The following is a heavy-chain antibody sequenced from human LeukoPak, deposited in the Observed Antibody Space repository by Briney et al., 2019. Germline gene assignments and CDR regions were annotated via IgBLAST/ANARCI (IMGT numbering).Heavy chain of an antibody. CDR1: GYTFTGYY. D-gene: IGHD6-19*01. CDR2: INPSGGST. V-gene: IGHV1-46*03. Sequence: ASVKVSCKASGYTFTGYYMHWVRQAPGQGLEWMGIINPSGGSTSYAQKFQGRVTMTMDTSTSTVYMELSSLRSEDTAVYYCARDLYGEQWLNPFDYWGQGTLVTVSS. CDR3: ARDLYGEQWLNPFDY. J-gene: IGHJ4*02.